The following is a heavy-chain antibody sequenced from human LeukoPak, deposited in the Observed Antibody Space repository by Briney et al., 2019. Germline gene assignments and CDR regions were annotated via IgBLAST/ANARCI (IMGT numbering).Heavy chain of an antibody. V-gene: IGHV1-18*01. J-gene: IGHJ4*02. CDR3: ARDRDSGSYYGSGY. Sequence: ASVKVSCKASGYTFTSYGTSWVRQAPGQGLEWMGWISAYNGNTNYAQKLQGRVTMTTDTSTSTAYMELRSLRSDDTAVYYCARDRDSGSYYGSGYWGQGTLVTVSS. CDR2: ISAYNGNT. D-gene: IGHD1-26*01. CDR1: GYTFTSYG.